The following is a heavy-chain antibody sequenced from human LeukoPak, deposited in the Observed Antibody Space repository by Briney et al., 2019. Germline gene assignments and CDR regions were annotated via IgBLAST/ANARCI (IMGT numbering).Heavy chain of an antibody. CDR1: GYSFTSYW. CDR3: ARLPGLVSGLKYNWFDP. CDR2: IYPGDSDT. J-gene: IGHJ5*02. D-gene: IGHD6-19*01. Sequence: GESLKISCKGSGYSFTSYWIGWVRQMPGKGLEWMGIIYPGDSDTRYSPSFQGQVTISADKSISTAYLQWSSLGASDTARYYCARLPGLVSGLKYNWFDPWGQGTLVTVSS. V-gene: IGHV5-51*01.